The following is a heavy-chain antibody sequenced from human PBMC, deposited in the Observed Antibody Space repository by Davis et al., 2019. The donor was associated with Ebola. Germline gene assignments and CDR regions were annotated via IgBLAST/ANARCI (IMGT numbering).Heavy chain of an antibody. D-gene: IGHD6-19*01. CDR2: IYDHST. CDR3: ATTQWLREFDN. V-gene: IGHV3-53*05. CDR1: GFTVSSNH. J-gene: IGHJ4*02. Sequence: GGSLRLSCAASGFTVSSNHMSWVRQAPGKGLEWVSVIYDHSTAYADSVRGRFIISRDKSNNTLYLEMNSLRVDDTAGYYCATTQWLREFDNWGQGTLVTVSS.